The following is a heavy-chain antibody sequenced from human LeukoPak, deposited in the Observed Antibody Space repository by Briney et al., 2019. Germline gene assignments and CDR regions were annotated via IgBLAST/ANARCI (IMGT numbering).Heavy chain of an antibody. CDR2: IYYSGST. V-gene: IGHV4-59*12. Sequence: SETLSLTCAVYGGSFSGYYWSWIRQPPGKGLEWIGYIYYSGSTNYNPSLKSRVTISVDTSKNQFSLKLSSVTAADTAVYYCARRAQYSSSWYRPFDYWGQGTLVTVSS. CDR1: GGSFSGYY. CDR3: ARRAQYSSSWYRPFDY. D-gene: IGHD6-13*01. J-gene: IGHJ4*02.